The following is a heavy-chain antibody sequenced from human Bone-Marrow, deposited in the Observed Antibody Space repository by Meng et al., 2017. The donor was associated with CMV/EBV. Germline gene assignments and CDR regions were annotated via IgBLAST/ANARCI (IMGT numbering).Heavy chain of an antibody. CDR1: GFTFSSYG. Sequence: GESLKISCAASGFTFSSYGMHWVRQAPGKGLEWVAFIRYDGSNKYFADSVRGRFTISRDNSKNTLYLQMNSLRAEDTAVYHCARYRGVDFWSGYYSFDQWGQGTLVTVSS. D-gene: IGHD3-3*01. V-gene: IGHV3-30*02. CDR3: ARYRGVDFWSGYYSFDQ. J-gene: IGHJ4*02. CDR2: IRYDGSNK.